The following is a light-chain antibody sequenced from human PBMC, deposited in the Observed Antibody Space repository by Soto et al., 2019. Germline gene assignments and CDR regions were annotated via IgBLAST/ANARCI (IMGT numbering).Light chain of an antibody. V-gene: IGLV2-11*01. CDR1: SSDVGGYNY. CDR2: DVS. J-gene: IGLJ1*01. CDR3: CSYAGSTYV. Sequence: QSVLXQPRSVSGSPGQSVTISCTGTSSDVGGYNYVSWYQQHPGKAPKLMIYDVSKRPSGVPDRFSGSKSGNTASLTTSGLQAEDEADYYCCSYAGSTYVFGTGTKVTVL.